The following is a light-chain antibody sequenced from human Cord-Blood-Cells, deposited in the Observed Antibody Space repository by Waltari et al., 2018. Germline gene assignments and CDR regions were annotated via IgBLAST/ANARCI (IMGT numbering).Light chain of an antibody. Sequence: QAVVTQEPSLTVSPGATVTLTCGSSTGAVTSGHYPYWFQQKPGQAPRTLIYDTSNKHSWTPARFSGSLLGGKAALTLSGAQPEDEAEYYCLLSYSGALWVFGGGTKLTVL. CDR3: LLSYSGALWV. V-gene: IGLV7-46*01. J-gene: IGLJ3*02. CDR2: DTS. CDR1: TGAVTSGHY.